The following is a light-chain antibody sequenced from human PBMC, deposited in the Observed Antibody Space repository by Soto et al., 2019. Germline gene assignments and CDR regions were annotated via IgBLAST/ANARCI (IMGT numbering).Light chain of an antibody. V-gene: IGKV1-5*01. CDR1: QGMSRW. Sequence: DIQMTQSPSTLSASAGDSVTITCRASQGMSRWLAWYQQKPGQAPKLLIYDASTLESGVPSRFSGSGSGTEFTLTISSLQPDYFATYYCQQYNYYYSFGQGTKLEIK. J-gene: IGKJ2*03. CDR2: DAS. CDR3: QQYNYYYS.